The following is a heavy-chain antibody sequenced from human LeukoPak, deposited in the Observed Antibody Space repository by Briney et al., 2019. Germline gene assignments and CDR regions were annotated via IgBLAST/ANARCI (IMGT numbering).Heavy chain of an antibody. J-gene: IGHJ6*03. D-gene: IGHD2-15*01. CDR3: AKLEILVEAPTKKNDYYYYMDV. V-gene: IGHV3-48*01. CDR2: IEYSSSSI. CDR1: GFTFSSYS. Sequence: GGSLRLSCAASGFTFSSYSMNWVRQAPGKGLEWVSYIEYSSSSIYYADSVKGRFTISRDNAKNSLYLQMNSLRAEDTADYYCAKLEILVEAPTKKNDYYYYMDVWGKGTTVTISS.